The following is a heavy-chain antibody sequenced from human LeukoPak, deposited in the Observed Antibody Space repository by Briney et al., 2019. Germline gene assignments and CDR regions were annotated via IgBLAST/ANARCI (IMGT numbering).Heavy chain of an antibody. CDR2: IYYSGST. D-gene: IGHD3-9*01. V-gene: IGHV4-39*01. CDR3: ARLFGITILGWFDP. Sequence: SETLSLTCTVSGGSISSSSYYWGWIRQPPGKGLEWIGSIYYSGSTYYNPSLKSRVTISVDTSKNQFSLKLSSVTAADTAVYYCARLFGITILGWFDPWGQGTLVTVSS. CDR1: GGSISSSSYY. J-gene: IGHJ5*02.